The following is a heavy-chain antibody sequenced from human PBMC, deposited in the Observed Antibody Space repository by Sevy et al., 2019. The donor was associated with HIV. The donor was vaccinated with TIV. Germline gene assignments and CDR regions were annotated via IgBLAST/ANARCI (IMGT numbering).Heavy chain of an antibody. J-gene: IGHJ4*02. CDR1: GHTFTTFS. V-gene: IGHV1-46*03. Sequence: ASVKVSFKASGHTFTTFSLHWVRQAPGQGLEWMGIINPSGGSTTYAQKFQGRLIMTRDMSTSTVYMELSSLRSEDTAVYYCASGGIWDYWGQGTLVTVSS. CDR3: ASGGIWDY. D-gene: IGHD1-26*01. CDR2: INPSGGST.